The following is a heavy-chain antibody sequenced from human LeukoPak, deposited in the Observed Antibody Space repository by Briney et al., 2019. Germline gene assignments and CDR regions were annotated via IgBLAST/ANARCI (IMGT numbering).Heavy chain of an antibody. V-gene: IGHV4-39*07. CDR1: GGSISSSSYY. J-gene: IGHJ4*02. D-gene: IGHD5-18*01. CDR2: IYYSGST. Sequence: SETLSLTCTVSGGSISSSSYYWGWIRQPPGKGLEWIGSIYYSGSTYYNPSLKSRVTISVDTSKNQFSLKLSSVTAADTAVYYCARETHPAMVTYYFDYWGQGTLVTVSS. CDR3: ARETHPAMVTYYFDY.